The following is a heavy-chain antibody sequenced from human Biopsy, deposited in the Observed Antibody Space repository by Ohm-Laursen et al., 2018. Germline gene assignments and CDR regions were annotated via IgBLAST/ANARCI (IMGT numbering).Heavy chain of an antibody. V-gene: IGHV1-69*06. J-gene: IGHJ5*02. CDR2: VIPISNTA. Sequence: GASVNASCKASGGSFSDYGLGWGRQAPGRGLEWMGRVIPISNTANYAQNFQDRLTITADRSTNTAYMELNSLRSEDKAVYFCATLTEDYGASPGAWGQGTLVVVSS. CDR1: GGSFSDYG. D-gene: IGHD4-17*01. CDR3: ATLTEDYGASPGA.